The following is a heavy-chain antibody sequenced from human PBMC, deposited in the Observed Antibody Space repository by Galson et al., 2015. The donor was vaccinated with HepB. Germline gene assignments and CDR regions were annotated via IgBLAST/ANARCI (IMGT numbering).Heavy chain of an antibody. CDR2: INAGNGNT. J-gene: IGHJ5*02. V-gene: IGHV1-3*01. CDR3: AREYSSSWSLKYNWFDP. D-gene: IGHD6-13*01. Sequence: SVKVSCKASGYTFTSYAMHWVRQAPGQRLEWMGWINAGNGNTKYSQKFQGRVTITRDTSASTAYMELSSLRSEDTAVYYCAREYSSSWSLKYNWFDPWGQGTLVTVSS. CDR1: GYTFTSYA.